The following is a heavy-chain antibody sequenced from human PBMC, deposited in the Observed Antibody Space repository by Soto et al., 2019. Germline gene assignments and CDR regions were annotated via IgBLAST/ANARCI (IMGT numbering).Heavy chain of an antibody. CDR3: ARVRGGGPFDD. Sequence: QVQLQESGPGLVKPSQTLSLTCTFSGGSFSSGGYYWSWIRRHPGKGLECIGYIYYRVSTYYNPSHKSRVTIYVDTSKNQFSLKLSSVTAADTDVYYCARVRGGGPFDDWGQGTLVTVSS. D-gene: IGHD1-26*01. CDR2: IYYRVST. J-gene: IGHJ4*02. CDR1: GGSFSSGGYY. V-gene: IGHV4-31*03.